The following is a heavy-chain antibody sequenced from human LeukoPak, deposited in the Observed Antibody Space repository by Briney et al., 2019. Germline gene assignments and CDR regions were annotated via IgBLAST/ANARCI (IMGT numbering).Heavy chain of an antibody. V-gene: IGHV4-59*08. CDR2: IYYSGST. D-gene: IGHD3-22*01. J-gene: IGHJ3*02. CDR3: ARPSRTGSGWDAFDI. Sequence: SEALSLTCIVSGGSISNYYWSWIRQPPGKELEWIGYIYYSGSTNYNPSLTGRVTISVDTSKNQFSLNLSSVTAADTAVYYCARPSRTGSGWDAFDIWGQGTLVTVSS. CDR1: GGSISNYY.